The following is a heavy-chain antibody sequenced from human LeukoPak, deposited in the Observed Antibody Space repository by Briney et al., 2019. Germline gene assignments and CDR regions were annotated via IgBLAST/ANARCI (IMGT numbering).Heavy chain of an antibody. CDR1: GFTFSSYA. J-gene: IGHJ4*02. Sequence: PGGSLRLSCAASGFTFSSYAMSWVRQAPGKGLEWVSVISSSGSTIFYADSVKGRFTISRDNAKNSLYLQMNSLRAEDTAVYYCARGAVAIDYWGQGTLVTVSS. CDR2: ISSSGSTI. CDR3: ARGAVAIDY. V-gene: IGHV3-48*03.